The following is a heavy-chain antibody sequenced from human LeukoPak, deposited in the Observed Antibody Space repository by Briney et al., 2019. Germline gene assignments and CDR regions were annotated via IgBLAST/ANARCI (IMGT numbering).Heavy chain of an antibody. CDR3: ARDRVGRDGYNYAPYYYYYGMDV. V-gene: IGHV4-59*01. J-gene: IGHJ6*02. Sequence: SETLSLTCAVYGGSFSGYYWSWIRQPPGKGLEWIGYIYYSGSTNYNPSLKSRVTISVDTSKNQFSLKLSSVTAADTAVYYCARDRVGRDGYNYAPYYYYYGMDVWGQGTTVTVSS. CDR2: IYYSGST. CDR1: GGSFSGYY. D-gene: IGHD5-24*01.